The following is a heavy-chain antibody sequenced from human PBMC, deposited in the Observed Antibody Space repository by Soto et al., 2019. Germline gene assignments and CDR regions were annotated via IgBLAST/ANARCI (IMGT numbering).Heavy chain of an antibody. CDR1: GFTFSNYG. D-gene: IGHD3-9*01. V-gene: IGHV3-33*01. CDR2: IWHDGNNK. J-gene: IGHJ4*02. CDR3: TTDPNYDILTGYYDVKDY. Sequence: PGGSLRLSCAASGFTFSNYGMHWVRQAPGKGLEWVAIIWHDGNNKYYADSVRGRFIISRDNSKNRLYLQMNSMRAEDTAVYYCTTDPNYDILTGYYDVKDYWGQGTLVTVSS.